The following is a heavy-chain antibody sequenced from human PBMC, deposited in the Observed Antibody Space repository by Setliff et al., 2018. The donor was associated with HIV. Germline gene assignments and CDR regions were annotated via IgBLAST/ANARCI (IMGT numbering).Heavy chain of an antibody. CDR2: FDPEDGET. CDR1: GYTLTELS. V-gene: IGHV1-24*01. D-gene: IGHD3-9*01. Sequence: GASVKVSCMVSGYTLTELSMYWVRQAPGKGPEWMGGFDPEDGETIYAQKFQGRVTMTEDTSTDTAYMELSSLRSEDTAVYYCATTLRYFDWLRNWGQGTLVTVSS. J-gene: IGHJ4*02. CDR3: ATTLRYFDWLRN.